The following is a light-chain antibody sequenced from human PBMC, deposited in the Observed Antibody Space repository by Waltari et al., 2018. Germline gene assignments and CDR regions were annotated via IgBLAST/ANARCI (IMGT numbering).Light chain of an antibody. J-gene: IGKJ3*01. CDR2: DAS. Sequence: IQLTQSPSSLSASIVDRVTITCRASQGIGIALAWYQQQPGKPPRLLIYDASSLEGGVPSRFSGSGSGTDFTLSISSLQPEDFATYSCQHLNSYPFTFGPGTTV. CDR3: QHLNSYPFT. V-gene: IGKV1-13*02. CDR1: QGIGIA.